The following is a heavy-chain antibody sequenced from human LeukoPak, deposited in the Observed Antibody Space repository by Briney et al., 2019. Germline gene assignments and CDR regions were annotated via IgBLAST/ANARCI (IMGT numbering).Heavy chain of an antibody. D-gene: IGHD2-15*01. V-gene: IGHV3-30-3*01. CDR3: AKDIDLRSDCSGGSCYQLDY. Sequence: GGSLRLSCAASGFTFSSYAMHWVRQAPGKGLEWVAVISYDGSNKYYADSVKGRFTISRDNSKNTLYLQMNSLRAEDTALYYCAKDIDLRSDCSGGSCYQLDYWGQGTLVTVSS. CDR1: GFTFSSYA. J-gene: IGHJ4*02. CDR2: ISYDGSNK.